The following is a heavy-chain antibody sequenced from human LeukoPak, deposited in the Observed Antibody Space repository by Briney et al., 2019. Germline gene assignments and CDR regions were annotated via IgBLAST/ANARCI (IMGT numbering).Heavy chain of an antibody. CDR3: AGDAVRGVSFDY. Sequence: GASVKVSCTASGGTFSSYAISWVRQAPGQGLEWVGRIIPILGIANYAQKFEGRVTITADKSTSTAYMELSSLRSEDTAVYYCAGDAVRGVSFDYWGQGTLVTVSS. CDR2: IIPILGIA. V-gene: IGHV1-69*04. D-gene: IGHD3-10*02. CDR1: GGTFSSYA. J-gene: IGHJ4*02.